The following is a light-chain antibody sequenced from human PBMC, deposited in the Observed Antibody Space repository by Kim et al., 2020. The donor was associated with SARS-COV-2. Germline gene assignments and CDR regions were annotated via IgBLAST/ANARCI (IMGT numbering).Light chain of an antibody. J-gene: IGLJ2*01. Sequence: SYELTQPPSVTVSPGQTASITCSGDKSGDKYACWYQQKPGQSPVLVIYQDSKRPSGIPERFSGSNSGNTATLTISGTQAMDEADYYCQAWDSSGVFGGGT. CDR1: KSGDKY. CDR2: QDS. V-gene: IGLV3-1*01. CDR3: QAWDSSGV.